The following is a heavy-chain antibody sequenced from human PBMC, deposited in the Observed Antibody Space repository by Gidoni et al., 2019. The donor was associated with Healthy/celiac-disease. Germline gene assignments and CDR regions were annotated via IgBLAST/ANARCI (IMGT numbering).Heavy chain of an antibody. CDR3: ARGGRSTIFGVAASYYYYGMDV. J-gene: IGHJ6*02. CDR1: GGSFSGYY. Sequence: QVQLQQWGAGLLKPSETLSLTCAVYGGSFSGYYWSWIRQPPGKGLEWIGEINHSGSTNYNPSLKSRVTISVDTSKNQFSLKLSSVTAADTAVYYCARGGRSTIFGVAASYYYYGMDVWGQGTTVTVSS. CDR2: INHSGST. D-gene: IGHD3-3*01. V-gene: IGHV4-34*01.